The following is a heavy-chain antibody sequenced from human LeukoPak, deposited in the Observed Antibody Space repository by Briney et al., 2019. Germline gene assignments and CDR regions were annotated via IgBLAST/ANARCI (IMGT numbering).Heavy chain of an antibody. D-gene: IGHD6-19*01. CDR2: IKPDGSEK. CDR3: VRDGGVDRLGVAVTDGFDP. Sequence: GGSLRLSCAASGFTFSAYWMSWVRQAPGKGLEWVANIKPDGSEKYYVDSVKGRFTISRDNARNSLYLQMNSLRVEDTAVYYCVRDGGVDRLGVAVTDGFDPWGQGTLVSVSS. CDR1: GFTFSAYW. J-gene: IGHJ5*02. V-gene: IGHV3-7*01.